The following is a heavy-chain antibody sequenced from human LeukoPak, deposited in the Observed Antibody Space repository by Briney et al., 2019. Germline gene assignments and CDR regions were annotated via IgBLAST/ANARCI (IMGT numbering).Heavy chain of an antibody. CDR2: IIPMFDTA. Sequence: SVKVSCKASGGTFSSYAISWVRQAPGHGLEWMGRIIPMFDTANYAQKFQGRVTITADKSTSTAYMELSSLRSEDTAVYYCAVRNCSSTTCSGPLDYWGQGTLVTVSS. CDR1: GGTFSSYA. D-gene: IGHD2-2*01. J-gene: IGHJ4*02. CDR3: AVRNCSSTTCSGPLDY. V-gene: IGHV1-69*06.